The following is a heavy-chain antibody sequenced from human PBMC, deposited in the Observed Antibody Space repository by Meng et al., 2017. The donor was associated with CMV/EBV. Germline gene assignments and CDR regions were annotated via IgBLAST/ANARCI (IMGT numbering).Heavy chain of an antibody. CDR2: IYSGGST. CDR1: GFTVSSNY. J-gene: IGHJ4*02. D-gene: IGHD2-2*02. Sequence: GGSLRLSCVASGFTVSSNYMRWVRQAPGKGLEWVAVIYSGGSTNYADSVKGRFTISRDNSKNTLYLQMNSLRAEDTAVYDCARGYSCSSTSCYTVVSNWGQGTLVTVSS. CDR3: ARGYSCSSTSCYTVVSN. V-gene: IGHV3-53*01.